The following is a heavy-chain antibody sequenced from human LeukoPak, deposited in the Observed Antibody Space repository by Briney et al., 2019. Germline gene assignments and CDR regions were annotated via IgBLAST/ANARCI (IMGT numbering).Heavy chain of an antibody. D-gene: IGHD2-15*01. CDR1: GFTFSDYA. CDR2: ISDSGAST. J-gene: IGHJ4*02. Sequence: PGGSLRLSCAASGFTFSDYAMSWVRQAPGKGLEWVSAISDSGASTYYAGSVKGRFTISRDHSKNTLYLQMNSLRAEDTAVYYCAKRYCSGSGCSFFDYWGQGTLVTVSS. V-gene: IGHV3-23*01. CDR3: AKRYCSGSGCSFFDY.